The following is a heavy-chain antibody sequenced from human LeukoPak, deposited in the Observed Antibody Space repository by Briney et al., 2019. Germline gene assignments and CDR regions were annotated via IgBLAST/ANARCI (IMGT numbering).Heavy chain of an antibody. V-gene: IGHV4-59*01. Sequence: SETQSLTCTVSGAYISSYDWSWIRQPPGKGLEWIGYIFYGGSTKYNSSLKSRVTISIDTPKNQFSLKLSSATAADTAVYYCARGGVFHYGGNSVRKYYFDYWGQGTLVTVSS. J-gene: IGHJ4*02. CDR1: GAYISSYD. CDR2: IFYGGST. D-gene: IGHD4-23*01. CDR3: ARGGVFHYGGNSVRKYYFDY.